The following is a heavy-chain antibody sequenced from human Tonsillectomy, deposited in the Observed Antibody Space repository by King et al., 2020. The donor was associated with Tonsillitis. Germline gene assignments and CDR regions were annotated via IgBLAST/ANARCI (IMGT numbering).Heavy chain of an antibody. J-gene: IGHJ4*02. Sequence: QLQESGPGLVKPSETLSLTCAVSGFSISSGYYWGWVRQSPVKGLEWIGSIYHSGSTNYNPSLKSRVTMSVDTSKNQFSLKLSSVTAADTAVYYCAGLGAWYYFDYWGQGTLVTVSS. CDR3: AGLGAWYYFDY. V-gene: IGHV4-38-2*01. CDR2: IYHSGST. CDR1: GFSISSGYY. D-gene: IGHD2-15*01.